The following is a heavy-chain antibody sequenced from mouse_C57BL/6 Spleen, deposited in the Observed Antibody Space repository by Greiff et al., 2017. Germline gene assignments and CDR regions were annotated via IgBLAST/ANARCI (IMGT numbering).Heavy chain of an antibody. CDR1: GFTFSDYY. CDR2: INYDGSST. CDR3: ARGWYYGSTPYWYFDV. D-gene: IGHD1-1*01. J-gene: IGHJ1*03. Sequence: EVKLMESEGGLVQPGSSMKLSCTASGFTFSDYYMAWVRQVPEKGLEWVANINYDGSSTYYLDSLKSRFIISRDNAKNILYLQMSSLKSEDTATYYWARGWYYGSTPYWYFDVWGTGTTVTVSS. V-gene: IGHV5-16*01.